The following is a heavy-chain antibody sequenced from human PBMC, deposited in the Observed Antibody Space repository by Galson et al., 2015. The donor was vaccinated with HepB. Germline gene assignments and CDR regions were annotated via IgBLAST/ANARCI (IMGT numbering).Heavy chain of an antibody. J-gene: IGHJ3*02. CDR2: IETGGGNT. CDR1: GFTFSSYA. Sequence: SLRLSCAASGFTFSSYAMTWVRQAPGQGLEWVSTIETGGGNTFYADSVKGRFTISRDNSKNTLYLQMNSLRAEDTALYYCAKRGEGSGGWGAFDIWGQGTMVTVSS. CDR3: AKRGEGSGGWGAFDI. V-gene: IGHV3-23*01. D-gene: IGHD2-15*01.